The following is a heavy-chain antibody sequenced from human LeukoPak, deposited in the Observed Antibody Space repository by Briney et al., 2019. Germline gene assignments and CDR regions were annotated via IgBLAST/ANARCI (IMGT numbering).Heavy chain of an antibody. J-gene: IGHJ6*02. CDR2: ISGSGGSA. V-gene: IGHV3-23*01. Sequence: PGGSLRLSCAASGFTFSSYAMSWVRQAPGKGLEWVSAISGSGGSAYYADSVKGRFTISRDNSKNTLYLQMNSLRAEDTAVYYCAKDHRPRGWLRSRSPYYSYGMDVWGQGTTVTVSS. CDR1: GFTFSSYA. CDR3: AKDHRPRGWLRSRSPYYSYGMDV. D-gene: IGHD5-12*01.